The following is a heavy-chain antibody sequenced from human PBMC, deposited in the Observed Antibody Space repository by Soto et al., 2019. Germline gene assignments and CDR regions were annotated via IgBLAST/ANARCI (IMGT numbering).Heavy chain of an antibody. J-gene: IGHJ4*02. CDR2: INHSGST. D-gene: IGHD3-22*01. CDR3: ARGLSFYDSSGTIPYY. V-gene: IGHV4-34*01. Sequence: SETLSLTCAVYGGSFSGYYWSGIRQPPGKGLEWIVEINHSGSTNYNPSLKSRVTISVDTSKNQFSLKLSSVTAADTAVYYCARGLSFYDSSGTIPYYWGQGTLVTVSS. CDR1: GGSFSGYY.